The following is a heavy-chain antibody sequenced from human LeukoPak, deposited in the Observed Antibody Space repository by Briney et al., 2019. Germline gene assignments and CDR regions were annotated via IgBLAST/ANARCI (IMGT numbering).Heavy chain of an antibody. Sequence: GGSLRLSCAASGFTFDDYGLSWVRQAPGKGLEWVSGINWNGGSTGCADSVKGRLTISRDNAKNSLYLQMNSLRAEDTALYYCARVDSGSWASWGQGALVTVSS. CDR1: GFTFDDYG. CDR2: INWNGGST. D-gene: IGHD6-13*01. V-gene: IGHV3-20*04. CDR3: ARVDSGSWAS. J-gene: IGHJ4*02.